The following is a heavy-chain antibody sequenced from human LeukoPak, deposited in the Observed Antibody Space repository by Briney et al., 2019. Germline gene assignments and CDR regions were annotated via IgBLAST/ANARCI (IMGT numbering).Heavy chain of an antibody. CDR3: ARDTYEPGLIDF. Sequence: GGSLRLSCAASGFTFSLYAMNWVRQAPGKGLEWVSYINSGSSDKHYTESVRGRFAISRDNAKKTLYLQMNSLRAEDTAVYFCARDTYEPGLIDFWGQGTLVSVSS. V-gene: IGHV3-21*05. J-gene: IGHJ4*02. CDR1: GFTFSLYA. CDR2: INSGSSDK. D-gene: IGHD3-3*01.